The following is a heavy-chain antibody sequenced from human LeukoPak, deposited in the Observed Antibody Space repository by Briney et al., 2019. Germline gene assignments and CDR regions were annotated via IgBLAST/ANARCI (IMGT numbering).Heavy chain of an antibody. D-gene: IGHD6-19*01. V-gene: IGHV4-39*07. Sequence: SETLSLTCTVSGGSISSSSYYWGWIRQPPGKGLEWIGSIYYSGSTYYNPSLKSRVTISVDTSKNQFSLKLSSVTAADTAVYYCAIGVAGLGYWGQGTLVTVSS. CDR2: IYYSGST. CDR3: AIGVAGLGY. J-gene: IGHJ4*02. CDR1: GGSISSSSYY.